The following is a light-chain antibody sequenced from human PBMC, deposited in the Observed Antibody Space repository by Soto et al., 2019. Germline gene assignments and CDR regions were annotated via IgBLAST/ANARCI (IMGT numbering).Light chain of an antibody. J-gene: IGKJ1*01. CDR3: QQYNSYRT. CDR1: QSISSW. Sequence: IQMTQSPSTLSASVGDRVTINCRASQSISSWLAWYQQKPGKAPKLLIYKASSLESGVPSRFSGSGSGTEFTLTISSLQPDDFATYYCQQYNSYRTFGQGTKVDIK. V-gene: IGKV1-5*03. CDR2: KAS.